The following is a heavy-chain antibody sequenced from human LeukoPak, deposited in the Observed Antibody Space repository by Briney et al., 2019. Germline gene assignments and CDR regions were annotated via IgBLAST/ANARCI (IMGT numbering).Heavy chain of an antibody. Sequence: ASVTVSCKASGYTFTSYGTSWVRQAPGQGLEWMGWINAKSGDTKYAQKFQARVTMTRDTCITTTYMEVSRLSSDDTAVYYCARQNTGQLDYWGQGTLVTVSS. CDR2: INAKSGDT. D-gene: IGHD2-8*02. J-gene: IGHJ4*02. V-gene: IGHV1-2*02. CDR1: GYTFTSYG. CDR3: ARQNTGQLDY.